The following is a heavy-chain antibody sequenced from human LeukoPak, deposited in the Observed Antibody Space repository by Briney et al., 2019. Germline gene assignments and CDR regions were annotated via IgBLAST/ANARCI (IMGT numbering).Heavy chain of an antibody. J-gene: IGHJ6*02. CDR1: GFTFSTFA. D-gene: IGHD3-16*01. CDR2: IWFDGSKI. CDR3: ARGPKVLGYGMDV. Sequence: PGGSLRLSCTASGFTFSTFAMHWARQAPGKGLEWVALIWFDGSKIHHADSVKGRFSVSRDNSKNTLYLQMNSLRVDDTAFYYCARGPKVLGYGMDVWGQGTPVSVSS. V-gene: IGHV3-33*01.